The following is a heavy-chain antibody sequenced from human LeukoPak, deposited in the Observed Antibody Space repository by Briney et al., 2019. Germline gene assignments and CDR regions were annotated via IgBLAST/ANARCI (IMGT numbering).Heavy chain of an antibody. D-gene: IGHD3-10*01. CDR3: AKDLWFGELSPSDY. Sequence: GGSLRLSCTASGFTFNNYAILWVRQSPGKGLEWVSHISGRGDTTHYADSVKSRFTISRDNSKNMLYLQMNSLRSEDAAVYYCAKDLWFGELSPSDYWGQGTLVTVSS. J-gene: IGHJ4*02. CDR2: ISGRGDTT. V-gene: IGHV3-23*01. CDR1: GFTFNNYA.